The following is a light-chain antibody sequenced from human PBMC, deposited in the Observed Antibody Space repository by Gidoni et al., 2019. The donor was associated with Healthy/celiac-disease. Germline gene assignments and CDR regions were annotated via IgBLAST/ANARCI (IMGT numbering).Light chain of an antibody. CDR1: QSVSSSY. CDR3: QQYGSSPWT. CDR2: GAS. Sequence: DIVFTQSPGTLSLSPGERATLSCRASQSVSSSYLAWYQQKPGQAPRLLIYGASSRATGIPDRFSGSGSGTDFTLTISRLEPEDFAVYYCQQYGSSPWTFXXXTKVEIK. J-gene: IGKJ1*01. V-gene: IGKV3-20*01.